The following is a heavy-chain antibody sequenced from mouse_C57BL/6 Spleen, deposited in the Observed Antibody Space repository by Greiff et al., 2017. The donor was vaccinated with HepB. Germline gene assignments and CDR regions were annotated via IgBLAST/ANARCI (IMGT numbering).Heavy chain of an antibody. CDR2: INPNNGGT. CDR1: GYTFTDYN. D-gene: IGHD1-1*01. V-gene: IGHV1-18*01. CDR3: ARPYYGSSGYFDY. J-gene: IGHJ2*01. Sequence: EVQLQQSGPELVKPGASVKIPCKASGYTFTDYNMDWVKQSHGKGLEWIGDINPNNGGTIYNQKFKGKATLTVDKSSSTAYMELRSLTSEDTAVYYCARPYYGSSGYFDYWGQGTTLTVSS.